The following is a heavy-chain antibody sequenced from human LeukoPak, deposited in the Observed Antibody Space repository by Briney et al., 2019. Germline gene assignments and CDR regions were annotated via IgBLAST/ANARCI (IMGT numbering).Heavy chain of an antibody. J-gene: IGHJ5*02. D-gene: IGHD6-13*01. CDR1: GGSISSYY. CDR2: IYYSGST. Sequence: SETLSLTCTVPGGSISSYYWSWTRQPPGKGLEGIGYIYYSGSTNYNPSLKSRVTISVDTSKNQFSLKLSSVTAADTAVYYCARDLMGAAGENWFDPWGQGTLVTVSS. CDR3: ARDLMGAAGENWFDP. V-gene: IGHV4-59*01.